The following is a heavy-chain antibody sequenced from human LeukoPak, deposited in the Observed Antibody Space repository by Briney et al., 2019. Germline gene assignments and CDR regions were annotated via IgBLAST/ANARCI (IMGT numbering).Heavy chain of an antibody. V-gene: IGHV4-59*08. D-gene: IGHD5-12*01. Sequence: SETLSLTCTVSGGSISSYYWSWIRQPPGKGLEWIGYIYYSGSTNYNPSLKSRVTISVDTSKNQFSLKLSSVTAADTAVYYYARQGVATLNYFDYWGQGTLVTVSS. CDR1: GGSISSYY. CDR2: IYYSGST. CDR3: ARQGVATLNYFDY. J-gene: IGHJ4*02.